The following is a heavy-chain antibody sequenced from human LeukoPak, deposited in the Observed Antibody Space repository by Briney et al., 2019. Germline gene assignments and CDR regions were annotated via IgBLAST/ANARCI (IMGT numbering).Heavy chain of an antibody. J-gene: IGHJ4*02. CDR1: GYTFTNYA. D-gene: IGHD4-11*01. CDR2: FNSDTGNT. CDR3: ARQMTTVTRYFDY. V-gene: IGHV1-3*01. Sequence: ASVKVSCKASGYTFTNYAIHWVRQAPGQRLEWMGWFNSDTGNTEYSQKFQGRVTITADESTSTAYMELSSLRSEDTAVYYCARQMTTVTRYFDYWGQGTLVTVSS.